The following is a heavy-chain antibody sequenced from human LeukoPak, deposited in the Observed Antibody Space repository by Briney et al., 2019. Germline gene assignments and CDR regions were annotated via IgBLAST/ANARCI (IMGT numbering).Heavy chain of an antibody. J-gene: IGHJ4*02. Sequence: GGSLRLSCAASGFTFSSYAMSWVRQAPGKGLEWVSAISGSGGSTYYADSVKGRFTISRDNSRNTLSLQMDSLRAEDTAVYYCYTDIVTVPAPDYWGQGALVTVSS. CDR1: GFTFSSYA. D-gene: IGHD2-2*01. CDR2: ISGSGGST. V-gene: IGHV3-23*01. CDR3: YTDIVTVPAPDY.